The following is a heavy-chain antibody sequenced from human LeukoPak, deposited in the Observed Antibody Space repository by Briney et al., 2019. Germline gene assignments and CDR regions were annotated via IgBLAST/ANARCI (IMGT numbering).Heavy chain of an antibody. D-gene: IGHD6-13*01. CDR2: ISSSSSYI. V-gene: IGHV3-21*01. CDR3: ARAVAAAGTGFDY. Sequence: GESLRLSCAASGFTFSSHWMHWVRQAPGKGLEWVSSISSSSSYIYYADSVKGRFTISRDNAKNSLYLQMNSLRAEDTAVYYCARAVAAAGTGFDYWGQGTLVTVSS. CDR1: GFTFSSHW. J-gene: IGHJ4*02.